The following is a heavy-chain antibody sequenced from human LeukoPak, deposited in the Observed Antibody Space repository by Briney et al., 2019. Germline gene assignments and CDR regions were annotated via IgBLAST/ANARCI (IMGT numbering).Heavy chain of an antibody. CDR3: AKYEYYYDSSGYPDSYYFDY. V-gene: IGHV3-23*01. D-gene: IGHD3-22*01. J-gene: IGHJ4*02. CDR2: ISGSGGST. CDR1: GFTFSSYA. Sequence: GGSLRLSGAASGFTFSSYAMSWVRQAPGKGLEWVSAISGSGGSTYYADSVKGRFTISRDNSKNTLYLQMNSLRAEDTAVYYCAKYEYYYDSSGYPDSYYFDYWGQGTLVTVSS.